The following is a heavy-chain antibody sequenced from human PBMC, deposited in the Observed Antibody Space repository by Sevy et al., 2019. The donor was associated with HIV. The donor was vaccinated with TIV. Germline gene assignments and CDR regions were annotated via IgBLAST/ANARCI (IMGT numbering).Heavy chain of an antibody. Sequence: SETLSLTCTVSVGSISHYYWSWIRQPPGKGLEWIGFVYYTGNTNYNPSLKGRVTVSLDTSKNQFSLKLNSVTVADTAGYYCVRQGGLVDYGMDVWGPGTTVTVSS. CDR1: VGSISHYY. CDR3: VRQGGLVDYGMDV. J-gene: IGHJ6*02. D-gene: IGHD1-26*01. CDR2: VYYTGNT. V-gene: IGHV4-59*01.